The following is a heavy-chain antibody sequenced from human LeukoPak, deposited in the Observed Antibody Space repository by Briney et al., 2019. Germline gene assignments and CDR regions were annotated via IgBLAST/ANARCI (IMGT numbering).Heavy chain of an antibody. CDR2: ISSSSYI. Sequence: GGSLRLSCAASGFTFSSYSMNWVRQAPGKGLEWVSSISSSSYIYYADSVKGRLTISRDNAKNSLYLQMSSLRVEDTAVYYCARDTSPKFSDSKSYYDAFDVWGQGTMVTVSS. V-gene: IGHV3-21*01. D-gene: IGHD3-22*01. J-gene: IGHJ3*01. CDR3: ARDTSPKFSDSKSYYDAFDV. CDR1: GFTFSSYS.